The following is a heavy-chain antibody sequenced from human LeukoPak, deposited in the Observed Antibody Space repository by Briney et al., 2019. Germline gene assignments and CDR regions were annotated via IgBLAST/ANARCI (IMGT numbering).Heavy chain of an antibody. CDR2: ISASGGST. D-gene: IGHD5-24*01. J-gene: IGHJ5*02. Sequence: ASVKVSCKAFGYTFTRYYMHWVRQAPGQGPEWMGVISASGGSTTYAQKFQGRVTLTREMSPSTDYLGPSRLGYEHTAVCVFARDYSVRDEAWWSNPWGERTVVTVSS. CDR1: GYTFTRYY. V-gene: IGHV1-46*01. CDR3: ARDYSVRDEAWWSNP.